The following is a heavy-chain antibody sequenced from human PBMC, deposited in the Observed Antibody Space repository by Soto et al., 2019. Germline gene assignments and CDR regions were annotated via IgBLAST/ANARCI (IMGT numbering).Heavy chain of an antibody. Sequence: GASVKVSCKASGGTFSSYAISWVRQAPGQGLEWMGGIIPIFGTANYAQKFQGRVTITADESTSTAYMELSSLRSEDTAVYYCAREAGIAAAGTRIPPYSMDVWGQGTTVTVSS. V-gene: IGHV1-69*13. CDR3: AREAGIAAAGTRIPPYSMDV. D-gene: IGHD6-13*01. J-gene: IGHJ6*02. CDR2: IIPIFGTA. CDR1: GGTFSSYA.